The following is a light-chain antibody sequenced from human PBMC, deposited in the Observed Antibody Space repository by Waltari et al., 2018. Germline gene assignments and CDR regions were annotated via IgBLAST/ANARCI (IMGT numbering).Light chain of an antibody. V-gene: IGLV2-14*03. J-gene: IGLJ3*02. CDR1: STDVGSSNS. Sequence: QSALTQPASVSGSPGQSITISCTGTSTDVGSSNSVPWYQDLPGQGPKVIIYDVSDRPSGVSASFSGSKSGHTASLTISGLQAEDEANYYCTSQSTNNVVLFGGGTKVTVL. CDR3: TSQSTNNVVL. CDR2: DVS.